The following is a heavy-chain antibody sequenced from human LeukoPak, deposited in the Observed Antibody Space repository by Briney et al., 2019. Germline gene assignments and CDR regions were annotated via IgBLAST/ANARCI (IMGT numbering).Heavy chain of an antibody. D-gene: IGHD5-12*01. CDR1: GGTFSTYV. V-gene: IGHV1-69*13. CDR2: IIPIIGTA. Sequence: GASVKVSCKASGGTFSTYVISWVRQAPGQGLEWLGGIIPIIGTANYAQKFQGRVTITADEPTRTAYMELTTLRSEDTAVYYCARGTDDYIVATTSFEYWGQGTLVTVSS. CDR3: ARGTDDYIVATTSFEY. J-gene: IGHJ4*02.